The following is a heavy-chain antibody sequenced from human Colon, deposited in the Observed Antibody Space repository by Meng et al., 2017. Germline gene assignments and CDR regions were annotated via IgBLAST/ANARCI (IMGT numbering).Heavy chain of an antibody. V-gene: IGHV4-4*02. Sequence: QLQLQESGPGLMRPSGTLSLECAVSGDSIHDQWFSWVRQPPGKGLEWIGEIFHFGSTNYNPSLESRVTISVDKSKNQVSLNLISVTAADTAVYYRAKAAAYNLDIWGPGILVTAPQ. D-gene: IGHD5-24*01. J-gene: IGHJ4*02. CDR1: GDSIHDQW. CDR2: IFHFGST. CDR3: AKAAAYNLDI.